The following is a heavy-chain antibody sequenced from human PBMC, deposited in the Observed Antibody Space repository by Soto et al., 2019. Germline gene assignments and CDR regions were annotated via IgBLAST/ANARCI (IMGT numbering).Heavy chain of an antibody. Sequence: GASVKVSCKASGYTFTSYGISWVRQAPGQGLEWMGWISAYNGNTNYAQKLQGRVTMTTDTSTSTAYMELRSLRSDDTAVYYCARDAGIEYYDSSGYYFHQGYYYYGMDVWGPGTTVPVSS. D-gene: IGHD3-22*01. V-gene: IGHV1-18*04. J-gene: IGHJ6*02. CDR1: GYTFTSYG. CDR2: ISAYNGNT. CDR3: ARDAGIEYYDSSGYYFHQGYYYYGMDV.